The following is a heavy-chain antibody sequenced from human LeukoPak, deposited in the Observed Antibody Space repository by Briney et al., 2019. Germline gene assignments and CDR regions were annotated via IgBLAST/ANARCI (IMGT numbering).Heavy chain of an antibody. J-gene: IGHJ6*04. Sequence: SETLSLTCAVYGRSFSGYYWSWIRQPPGKGLEWIGEINHSGSTNYNPSLKGRVTISVDTSKNQFSLKLSSVTAADTAVYYCARSQAVVRGTPKGGMDVWGKGTTVTVSS. V-gene: IGHV4-34*01. D-gene: IGHD3-10*01. CDR2: INHSGST. CDR1: GRSFSGYY. CDR3: ARSQAVVRGTPKGGMDV.